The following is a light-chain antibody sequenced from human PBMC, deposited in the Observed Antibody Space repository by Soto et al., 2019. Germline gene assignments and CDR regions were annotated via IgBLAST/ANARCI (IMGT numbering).Light chain of an antibody. Sequence: QSALTQPPSASGSPGQSVTISCTGTGSDVGGYNYVSWYQQHPGKAPKLMIYEVNKRPSGVPDRFSGSKSGNTASLTVSGLQAEDEADYYCSSYAGSNNYVFGTGTQLTVL. J-gene: IGLJ1*01. CDR3: SSYAGSNNYV. V-gene: IGLV2-8*01. CDR2: EVN. CDR1: GSDVGGYNY.